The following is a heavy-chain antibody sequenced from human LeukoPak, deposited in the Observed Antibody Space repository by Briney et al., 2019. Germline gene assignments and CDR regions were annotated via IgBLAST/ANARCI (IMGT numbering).Heavy chain of an antibody. CDR2: ISGSGGST. V-gene: IGHV3-23*01. CDR3: AKSLVVRGVNNWFDP. D-gene: IGHD3-10*01. Sequence: GGSLRLSCAASGFTFSSYAMSWVRQAPGKGLEWVSAISGSGGSTYYADSVKGRFTISRDNSKNTLYLQMNSLRAEDTAVYYCAKSLVVRGVNNWFDPWGQGTLVTVSS. CDR1: GFTFSSYA. J-gene: IGHJ5*02.